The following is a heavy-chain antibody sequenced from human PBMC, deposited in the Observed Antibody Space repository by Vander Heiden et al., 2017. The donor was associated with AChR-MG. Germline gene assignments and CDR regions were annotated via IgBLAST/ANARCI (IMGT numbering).Heavy chain of an antibody. J-gene: IGHJ5*02. CDR2: INHSGST. Sequence: QVQLQQWGAGLLKPSETLSLTCAVYGGSFSGYYWSWIRQPPGKGLEWIGEINHSGSTNYNPSLKSRVTISVDTSKNQFSLKLSSVTAADTAVYYCASTLQQGEWELPRYWFDPWGQGTLVTVSS. CDR1: GGSFSGYY. CDR3: ASTLQQGEWELPRYWFDP. V-gene: IGHV4-34*01. D-gene: IGHD1-26*01.